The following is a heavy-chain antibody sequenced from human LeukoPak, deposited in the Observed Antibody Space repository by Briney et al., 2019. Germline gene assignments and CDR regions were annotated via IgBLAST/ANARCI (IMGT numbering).Heavy chain of an antibody. Sequence: SETLSLTCTVSGASIRSGDYYWSWIRQPPGKGLEWIGYIYDSGSTYYNPSLKSRITISVDTSENRFSLKLSSVTATDTAVYFCSRDCSGCSCYGAFDIWGQGTMVTVSS. J-gene: IGHJ3*02. V-gene: IGHV4-30-4*01. D-gene: IGHD2-15*01. CDR3: SRDCSGCSCYGAFDI. CDR2: IYDSGST. CDR1: GASIRSGDYY.